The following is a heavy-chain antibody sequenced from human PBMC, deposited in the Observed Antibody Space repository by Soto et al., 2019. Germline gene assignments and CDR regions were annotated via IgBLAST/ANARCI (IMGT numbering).Heavy chain of an antibody. V-gene: IGHV5-51*01. D-gene: IGHD2-2*01. CDR1: GYKVSTWHNFTSYW. Sequence: PGESLKISCMGSGYKVSTWHNFTSYWIAWVRQMPGKGLEWMGIIYPGDSDTRYSPSFQGQVTISADKSISTAYLQWSSLKASDTAMYYCARRLVRYSPAAIFASNWFDPWGQGTLVTVSS. J-gene: IGHJ5*02. CDR2: IYPGDSDT. CDR3: ARRLVRYSPAAIFASNWFDP.